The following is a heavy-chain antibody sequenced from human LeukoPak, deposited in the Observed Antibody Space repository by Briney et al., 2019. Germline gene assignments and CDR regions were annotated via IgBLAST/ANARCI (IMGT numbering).Heavy chain of an antibody. J-gene: IGHJ4*02. CDR1: GFTFSSYA. CDR2: ISGSGGST. CDR3: AKVSNDFWSGYFYYFDY. Sequence: TGGSLRLSCAASGFTFSSYAMSWVRQAPGKGREWVSAISGSGGSTYYADSVKGRFTISRDNSKNTLYLQMNSLRAEDTAVYYCAKVSNDFWSGYFYYFDYWGQGTLVTVSS. D-gene: IGHD3-3*01. V-gene: IGHV3-23*01.